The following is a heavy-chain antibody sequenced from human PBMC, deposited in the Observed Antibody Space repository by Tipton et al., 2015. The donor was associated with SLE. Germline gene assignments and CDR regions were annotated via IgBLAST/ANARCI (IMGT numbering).Heavy chain of an antibody. Sequence: TLSLTCTVSGGSISSSYWSWIRQPPGKGLEWIGYIYHSGSTYYNPSLKSQVTISVDSSKNQFSLKLSSVTAADTAVYYCARGGGFDPWGQGTLVTVSS. J-gene: IGHJ5*02. V-gene: IGHV4-59*12. D-gene: IGHD3-16*01. CDR3: ARGGGFDP. CDR2: IYHSGST. CDR1: GGSISSSY.